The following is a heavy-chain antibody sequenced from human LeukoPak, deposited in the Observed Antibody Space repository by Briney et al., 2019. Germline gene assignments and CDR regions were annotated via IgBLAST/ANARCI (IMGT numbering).Heavy chain of an antibody. CDR2: IYHSGST. V-gene: IGHV4-30-2*01. CDR1: GGSISSVGYS. Sequence: SQTLSLTCAVSGGSISSVGYSWRWSRQPPGKGLEWIGYIYHSGSTYYNPSLKSRVTISVDRSKNQFSLKLSSVTAADTAVYYCARESNGDYADAFDIWGQGTMVTVSS. J-gene: IGHJ3*02. CDR3: ARESNGDYADAFDI. D-gene: IGHD4-17*01.